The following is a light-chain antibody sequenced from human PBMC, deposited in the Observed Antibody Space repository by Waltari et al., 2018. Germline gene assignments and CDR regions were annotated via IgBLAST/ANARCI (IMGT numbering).Light chain of an antibody. CDR3: QQRSNWPPIT. Sequence: EIVLTQSPVTLSLAPGERATLSCWASQSVGSSLAWYPQKPGQAPRLLMYDASNSATGVPARFNGSGSGTDFTLTIISLQSEDSAVYYCQQRSNWPPITFGQGTRLEIK. CDR2: DAS. V-gene: IGKV3-11*01. CDR1: QSVGSS. J-gene: IGKJ5*01.